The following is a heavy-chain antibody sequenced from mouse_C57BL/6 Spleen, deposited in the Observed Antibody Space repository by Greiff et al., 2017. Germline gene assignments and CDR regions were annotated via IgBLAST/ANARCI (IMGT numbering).Heavy chain of an antibody. Sequence: EVQLQQSGPELVKPGASVKISCKASGYTFTDYYMNWVKQSHGKSLEWIGDINPNNGGTSYNQKFKGKATLTVDKSSSTAYMELRSLTSEDSAVYYAAREGTGHYFDYWGQGTTLTVSS. CDR1: GYTFTDYY. CDR3: AREGTGHYFDY. CDR2: INPNNGGT. V-gene: IGHV1-26*01. J-gene: IGHJ2*01. D-gene: IGHD4-1*01.